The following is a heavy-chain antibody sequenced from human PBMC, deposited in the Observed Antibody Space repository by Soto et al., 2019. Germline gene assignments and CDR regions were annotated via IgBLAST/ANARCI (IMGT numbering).Heavy chain of an antibody. D-gene: IGHD2-15*01. J-gene: IGHJ4*02. CDR3: ARVKRLIVVVVAATLFDY. CDR1: GFTFSSYA. V-gene: IGHV3-23*01. CDR2: ISGCGGST. Sequence: EVQLLESGGGLVQPGGSLRLSCAASGFTFSSYAMSWVRQAPGKGLEWVSAISGCGGSTYYADSVKGRFTISRDNSKNTLDLQMSSLRAEDTTVYYCARVKRLIVVVVAATLFDYWGQGTLVTLSS.